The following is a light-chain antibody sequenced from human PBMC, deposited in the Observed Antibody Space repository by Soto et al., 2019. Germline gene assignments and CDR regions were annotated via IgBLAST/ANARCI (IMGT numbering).Light chain of an antibody. CDR1: QGISNY. CDR3: QHYNNAPYT. V-gene: IGKV1-27*01. CDR2: SAS. Sequence: DIQMTQSPSSLSASVGDRVTITCRASQGISNYLAWYQQKPGKVPKLLIYSASTLQSGVPSRFSGSGSGTDFTLTISSLEPEDVATYYGQHYNNAPYTFGQGTKLEIK. J-gene: IGKJ2*01.